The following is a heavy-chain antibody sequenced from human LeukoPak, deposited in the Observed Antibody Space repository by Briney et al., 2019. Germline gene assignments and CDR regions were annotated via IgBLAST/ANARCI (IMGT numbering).Heavy chain of an antibody. D-gene: IGHD3-3*01. CDR3: ARAFIGFWSGPNSHDAFDV. CDR1: GFTFSNYS. CDR2: ISSTDAQI. V-gene: IGHV3-21*01. Sequence: PGGSLRLSCAASGFTFSNYSMNWVRQAPGKGLEWVSSISSTDAQIYYADSVRGRFTISRDNAKNSLYLQMSSLRAADTAVYYCARAFIGFWSGPNSHDAFDVWGHGTMVTVSS. J-gene: IGHJ3*01.